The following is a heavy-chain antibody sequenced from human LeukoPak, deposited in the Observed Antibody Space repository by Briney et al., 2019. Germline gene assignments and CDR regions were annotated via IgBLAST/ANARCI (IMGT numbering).Heavy chain of an antibody. CDR1: GFTFSSYG. Sequence: GGSLRLSCAASGFTFSSYGMHWVRQAPGKGLEWVAVISYDGSNKYYADSVKGRFTISRDNSKNTLYLQMNSLRAEDTAVYYCAGKWEHARYWYFDLWGRGTLVTVSS. V-gene: IGHV3-30*03. J-gene: IGHJ2*01. CDR3: AGKWEHARYWYFDL. CDR2: ISYDGSNK. D-gene: IGHD1-26*01.